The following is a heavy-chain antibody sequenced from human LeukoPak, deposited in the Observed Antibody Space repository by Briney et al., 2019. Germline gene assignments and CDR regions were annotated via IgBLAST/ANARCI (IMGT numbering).Heavy chain of an antibody. CDR2: ISGSGTGT. Sequence: GGSLRLSCAASGFTFSSYAMSWVRQAPGKGLEWVSTISGSGTGTYYADSVKGRFTISRDNSKNTLYLQMNSLRAEDTAVYYCAKGPHGDYDYWGQGTLVTVSS. CDR1: GFTFSSYA. V-gene: IGHV3-23*01. J-gene: IGHJ4*02. CDR3: AKGPHGDYDY. D-gene: IGHD4-17*01.